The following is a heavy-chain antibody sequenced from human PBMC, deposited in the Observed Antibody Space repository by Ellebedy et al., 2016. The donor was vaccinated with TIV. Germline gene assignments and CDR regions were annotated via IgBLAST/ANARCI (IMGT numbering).Heavy chain of an antibody. D-gene: IGHD6-13*01. V-gene: IGHV3-30*02. Sequence: PGGSLRLSCAASGFTFSSYGMHWVRQAPGKGLEWVAFIRYDGSNKYYADSVKGRFTISRDNSKNTLYLQMNSLRAEDTAVYYCASCLQQLVRVCDYWGQGTLVTVSS. CDR1: GFTFSSYG. J-gene: IGHJ4*02. CDR3: ASCLQQLVRVCDY. CDR2: IRYDGSNK.